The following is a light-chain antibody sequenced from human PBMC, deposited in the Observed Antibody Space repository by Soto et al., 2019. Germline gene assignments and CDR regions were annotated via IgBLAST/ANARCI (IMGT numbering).Light chain of an antibody. CDR1: SSDVGSCNC. Sequence: QSVLTQPASLSGSPGQSITISCTGTSSDVGSCNCVCWHQQHPGQAPKLMIYGVTNRASGVPDRFSASKSGNTASLTISGLQAGDEADYYCSSYTSSSTYVFGTGTKLTVL. V-gene: IGLV2-14*01. J-gene: IGLJ1*01. CDR2: GVT. CDR3: SSYTSSSTYV.